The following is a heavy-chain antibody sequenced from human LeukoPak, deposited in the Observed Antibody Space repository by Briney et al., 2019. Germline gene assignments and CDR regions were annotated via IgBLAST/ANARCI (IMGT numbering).Heavy chain of an antibody. J-gene: IGHJ1*01. V-gene: IGHV1-46*01. CDR1: GYTFTTFF. CDR2: INPSGGTT. D-gene: IGHD3-10*01. Sequence: ASVKVSCKASGYTFTTFFMHWVRQAPGQGLEWMGIINPSGGTTTYAQKFQGRVSLTRGMSTSTVYMELSSLTSEDTAVYYCVRDMVHSGYFEYWGQGTLVTVSS. CDR3: VRDMVHSGYFEY.